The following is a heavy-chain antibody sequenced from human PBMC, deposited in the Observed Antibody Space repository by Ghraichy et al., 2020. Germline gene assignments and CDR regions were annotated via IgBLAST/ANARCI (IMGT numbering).Heavy chain of an antibody. J-gene: IGHJ4*02. CDR1: GFTFSSYA. D-gene: IGHD3-16*02. V-gene: IGHV3-23*01. Sequence: ESLRLSCAASGFTFSSYAMSWVRQAPGKGLEWVSAISGSGGSTYYADSVKGRFTISRDNSKNTLYLQMNSLRAEDTAVYYCAKERGSYDYVWGSYRYSPVDYWGQGTLVTVSS. CDR3: AKERGSYDYVWGSYRYSPVDY. CDR2: ISGSGGST.